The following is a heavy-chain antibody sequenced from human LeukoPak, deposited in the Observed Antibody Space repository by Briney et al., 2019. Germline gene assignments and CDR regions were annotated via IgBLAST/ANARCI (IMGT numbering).Heavy chain of an antibody. J-gene: IGHJ6*02. CDR1: GFTFSSYA. D-gene: IGHD2-2*02. CDR2: ITGSGGST. Sequence: GGSLRLSCAASGFTFSSYAMSWVRQAPGKGLEWVSAITGSGGSTYYADSVKGRFTISRDNSRNTLYLQMNSLRAEDTAVYYCAKSLRYCSGTGCYTYYYGMDVWGQGTTVTVSS. V-gene: IGHV3-23*01. CDR3: AKSLRYCSGTGCYTYYYGMDV.